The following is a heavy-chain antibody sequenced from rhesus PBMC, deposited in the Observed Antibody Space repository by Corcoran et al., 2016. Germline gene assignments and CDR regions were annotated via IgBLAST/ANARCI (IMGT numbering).Heavy chain of an antibody. Sequence: QLQLQESGPGLVKPSETLSLTCAVSGGSISSNYWNWIRQPPGKGLVWIGRISGRGGSTDYNPYLKSRGTISTGTAKNQLSLKLSSVTAADTAVYYWARGPVDYWGQGVLVTFSS. CDR2: ISGRGGST. CDR3: ARGPVDY. CDR1: GGSISSNY. V-gene: IGHV4-173*01. J-gene: IGHJ4*01.